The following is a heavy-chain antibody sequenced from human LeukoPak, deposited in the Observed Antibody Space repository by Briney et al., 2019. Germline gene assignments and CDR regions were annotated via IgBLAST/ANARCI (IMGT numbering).Heavy chain of an antibody. D-gene: IGHD3-3*01. CDR2: ISTGGDST. CDR1: GFTFSSSA. V-gene: IGHV3-23*01. CDR3: AKLFWSGYYSGNSPIDY. J-gene: IGHJ4*02. Sequence: GGSLRLSCAASGFTFSSSAMSWIRQAPGKGLEWVSGISTGGDSTYYADSVKGRITISRDNSKNTLYLQMNSLRDEDTAVYYCAKLFWSGYYSGNSPIDYWGQGTPVTVSS.